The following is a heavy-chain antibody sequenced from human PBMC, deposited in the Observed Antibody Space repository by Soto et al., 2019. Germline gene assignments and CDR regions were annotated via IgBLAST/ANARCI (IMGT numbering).Heavy chain of an antibody. CDR3: AAIHSYYYYMDV. V-gene: IGHV4-39*01. CDR1: GGSISSSSYY. J-gene: IGHJ6*03. D-gene: IGHD5-18*01. CDR2: IYYSGST. Sequence: PSETLSLTCTVSGGSISSSSYYWGWIRQPPGKGLEWIGSIYYSGSTYYNPSLKSRVTISVDTSKNQFSLKLSSVTAADTAVYYLAAIHSYYYYMDVWGKGTTVTVSS.